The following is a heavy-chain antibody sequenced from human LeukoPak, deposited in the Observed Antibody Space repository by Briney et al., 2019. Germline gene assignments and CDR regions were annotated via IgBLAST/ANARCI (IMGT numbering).Heavy chain of an antibody. Sequence: SGPTLVNPTQTLTLTCTFSGFSLSTSGVGVGWIRQPPGKALEWLALIYWNDDKRYSPSLKSRLTITKDTSKNQVVLTMTNMDPVGTATYYCAHSPWREQQLHNWFDPWGQGTLVTVSS. CDR2: IYWNDDK. V-gene: IGHV2-5*01. CDR3: AHSPWREQQLHNWFDP. J-gene: IGHJ5*02. CDR1: GFSLSTSGVG. D-gene: IGHD6-13*01.